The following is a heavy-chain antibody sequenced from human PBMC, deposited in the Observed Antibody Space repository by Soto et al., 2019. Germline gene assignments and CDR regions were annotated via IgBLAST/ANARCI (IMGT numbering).Heavy chain of an antibody. CDR3: AKGASYCGGDCYSDYYYGMDV. J-gene: IGHJ6*02. V-gene: IGHV3-23*01. D-gene: IGHD2-21*02. CDR2: ISGSGGST. CDR1: GFTFSSYA. Sequence: PGGSLRLSCAASGFTFSSYAMSWVRQAPGKGLEWVSAISGSGGSTYYADSVKGRFTISRDNSKNTLYLQMNSLRAEDTAVYYCAKGASYCGGDCYSDYYYGMDVWGQGTTVTVSS.